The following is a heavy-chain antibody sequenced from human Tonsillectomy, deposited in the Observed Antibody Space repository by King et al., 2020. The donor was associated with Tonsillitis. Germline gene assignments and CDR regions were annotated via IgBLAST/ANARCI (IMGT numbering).Heavy chain of an antibody. CDR1: GYGFTNYW. Sequence: QLVQSGAEVKKSGESLKISCKASGYGFTNYWIAWVRQMPGKGLEWMGIIFPDDSDTRYSPSFQGQVTISADKSSSNVYLQWSSLRASDTAIYYCARYGVGWEAFDIWGQGTMVTVSS. CDR2: IFPDDSDT. CDR3: ARYGVGWEAFDI. J-gene: IGHJ3*02. D-gene: IGHD1-26*01. V-gene: IGHV5-51*01.